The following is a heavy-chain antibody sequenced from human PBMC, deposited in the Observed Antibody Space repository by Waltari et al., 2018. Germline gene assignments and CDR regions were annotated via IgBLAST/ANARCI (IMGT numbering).Heavy chain of an antibody. CDR3: ARGSVTTPEYYFDY. CDR1: GGSFSGYY. CDR2: INHSGST. D-gene: IGHD4-17*01. V-gene: IGHV4-34*01. J-gene: IGHJ4*02. Sequence: QVQLQQWGAGLLKPSETLSLTCAVYGGSFSGYYWSWIRQPPGKGLEWIGEINHSGSTNYNPSLKSRVTISVDTSKNQFSLKLSSVTAADTAVYYCARGSVTTPEYYFDYWGQGTLVTVSS.